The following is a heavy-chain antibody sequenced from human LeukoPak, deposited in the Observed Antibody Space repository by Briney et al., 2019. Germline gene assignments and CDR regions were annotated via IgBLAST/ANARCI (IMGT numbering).Heavy chain of an antibody. Sequence: RSGGSLRLSCAASGFTFSSYAMSWVRQAPGKGLEWVSVISGSGGSTFYADSVKVRFTISRDNSKNTLNLQMNSLRADDTAVYYCARGPGYSGQGTLVTVSS. V-gene: IGHV3-23*01. J-gene: IGHJ4*02. CDR1: GFTFSSYA. CDR3: ARGPGY. CDR2: ISGSGGST. D-gene: IGHD3-16*01.